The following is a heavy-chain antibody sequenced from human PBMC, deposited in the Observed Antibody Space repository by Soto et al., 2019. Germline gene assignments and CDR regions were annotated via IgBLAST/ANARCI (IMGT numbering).Heavy chain of an antibody. CDR3: ARDPPPEYSSSSHYMDV. D-gene: IGHD6-6*01. CDR2: IYYSGST. CDR1: GGSISSGGYY. V-gene: IGHV4-31*03. J-gene: IGHJ6*03. Sequence: QVQLQESGPGLVKPSQTLSLTCTVSGGSISSGGYYWSWIRQHPGKGLEWIGYIYYSGSTYYNTSLMSRVTISVDTSKNQFSLKLSSVTAADTAVYYCARDPPPEYSSSSHYMDVWGKGTTVTVSS.